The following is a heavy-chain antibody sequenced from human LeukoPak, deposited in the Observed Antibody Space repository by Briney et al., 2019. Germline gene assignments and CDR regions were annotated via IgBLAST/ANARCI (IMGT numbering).Heavy chain of an antibody. D-gene: IGHD1-14*01. V-gene: IGHV1-58*02. CDR3: AAERYEGHCCWFDP. CDR1: GFTFCTST. J-gene: IGHJ5*02. CDR2: IVVSSGYR. Sequence: ASVKVSCKTSGFTFCTSTMQWGRQAPGQGLEWIGWIVVSSGYREYAQKLQERVTITTDMSTSTSYLELRSLEFEDTAVYYCAAERYEGHCCWFDPWGQGTLVTVSS.